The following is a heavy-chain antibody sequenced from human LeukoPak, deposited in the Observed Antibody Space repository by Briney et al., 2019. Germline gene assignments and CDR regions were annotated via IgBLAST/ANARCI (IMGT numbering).Heavy chain of an antibody. V-gene: IGHV4-38-2*02. CDR3: ARVTMVGGFDP. Sequence: SETLSLTCTVSGYSISRAYYWGWIRPPPGKGLEWIGNIDYSGSTYYNPSRKSRVTISLDTSKNQFSLKLSSVTAADTAVYYCARVTMVGGFDPWGQGTLVTVSS. CDR1: GYSISRAYY. D-gene: IGHD3-10*01. CDR2: IDYSGST. J-gene: IGHJ5*02.